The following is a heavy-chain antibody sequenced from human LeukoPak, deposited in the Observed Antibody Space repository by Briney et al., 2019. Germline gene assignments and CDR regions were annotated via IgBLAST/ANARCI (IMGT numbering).Heavy chain of an antibody. V-gene: IGHV4-31*03. CDR2: IYYSGST. Sequence: LSQTLSLTCTVSGGSISSGGYYWSWIRQHPGKGLEWIGYIYYSGSTYYNPSLKSRVTISVDTSKNQFSLKLSSVTAADTAVYYCARSVTEGGWFDPWGQGTLVTVSS. CDR1: GGSISSGGYY. J-gene: IGHJ5*02. D-gene: IGHD3-16*01. CDR3: ARSVTEGGWFDP.